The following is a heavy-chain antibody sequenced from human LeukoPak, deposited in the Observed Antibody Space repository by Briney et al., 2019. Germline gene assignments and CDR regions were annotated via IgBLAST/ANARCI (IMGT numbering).Heavy chain of an antibody. D-gene: IGHD5/OR15-5a*01. CDR2: VSAYADDT. Sequence: RASVKVSCKGAGYTFTNHGISWVRQAPGQGLEWMGWVSAYADDTNYVQKFRGRITMTTDTSTSTAYVELRSLRSDDTAVYYCARDCIGCLGFDYWGQGTLVTVSS. V-gene: IGHV1-18*01. CDR3: ARDCIGCLGFDY. J-gene: IGHJ4*02. CDR1: GYTFTNHG.